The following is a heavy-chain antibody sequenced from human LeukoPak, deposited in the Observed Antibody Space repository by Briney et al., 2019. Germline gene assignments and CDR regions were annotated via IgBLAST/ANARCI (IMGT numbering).Heavy chain of an antibody. D-gene: IGHD1-1*01. CDR1: GGAFSDA. V-gene: IGHV1-69*04. J-gene: IGHJ4*02. CDR3: ATGPYNGVYHFDY. Sequence: AASVKVSCKASGGAFSDAISWARRAPGQGLEWMGRIIPFRSIVNYEQTFQDRVTISADTSTTTVFMELSSLTSEDTALYYCATGPYNGVYHFDYWGQGTLVTVSS. CDR2: IIPFRSIV.